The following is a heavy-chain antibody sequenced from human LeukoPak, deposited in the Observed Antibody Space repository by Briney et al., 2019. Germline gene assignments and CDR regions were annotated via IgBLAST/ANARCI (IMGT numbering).Heavy chain of an antibody. CDR3: ARVSTEELDY. CDR1: GFTFSSYS. CDR2: ISSSSSYI. V-gene: IGHV3-21*01. J-gene: IGHJ4*02. Sequence: GSLRLSCAASGFTFSSYSMNWVRQAPGRGLEWVSSISSSSSYIYYADSVKGRFTISRDNAKNSLYLQMDSLRAEDTAVYYCARVSTEELDYWGQGTLVTVSS. D-gene: IGHD1-1*01.